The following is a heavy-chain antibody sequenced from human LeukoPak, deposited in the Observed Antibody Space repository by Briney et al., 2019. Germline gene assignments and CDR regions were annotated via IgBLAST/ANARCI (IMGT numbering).Heavy chain of an antibody. CDR1: GASMSSSTYY. V-gene: IGHV4-39*01. Sequence: SETLSLTCTVSGASMSSSTYYWGWIRQPPGKGLEWIGSAHSGGSTFYNPSINNRGTISVDTSKNEFSLKLSSVTAADTAVYYCARHNTPYGSVPGGYWGQGTLVTVSS. CDR3: ARHNTPYGSVPGGY. CDR2: AHSGGST. D-gene: IGHD3-10*01. J-gene: IGHJ4*02.